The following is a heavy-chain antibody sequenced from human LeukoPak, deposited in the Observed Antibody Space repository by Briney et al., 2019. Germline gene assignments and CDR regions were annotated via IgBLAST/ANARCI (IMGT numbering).Heavy chain of an antibody. CDR1: GFTFSDYY. V-gene: IGHV3-11*01. Sequence: GGSLRLSCAASGFTFSDYYMNWIRQTPGKGLEWIAHISGGADTIEYTESMKGRFTISRDNAKNSLFLQMDSLRVEDTAIYYCAREMNTAMINLDAWGQGTPVTVSS. CDR3: AREMNTAMINLDA. J-gene: IGHJ5*02. D-gene: IGHD5-18*01. CDR2: ISGGADTI.